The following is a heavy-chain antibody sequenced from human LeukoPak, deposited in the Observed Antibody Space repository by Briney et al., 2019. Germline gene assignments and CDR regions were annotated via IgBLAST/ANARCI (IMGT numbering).Heavy chain of an antibody. D-gene: IGHD3-10*01. CDR3: ARHRRSREGYYYGSVDY. V-gene: IGHV4-39*01. J-gene: IGHJ4*02. CDR2: IYYSGST. Sequence: SQTLSLTCTVSGGSISSGDYYWSWIRQPPGKGLEWIGSIYYSGSTYFNPSLKSRVTISVDTSKNQLSLKVSSVTAADTAVYYCARHRRSREGYYYGSVDYWGQGTLVTVSS. CDR1: GGSISSGDYY.